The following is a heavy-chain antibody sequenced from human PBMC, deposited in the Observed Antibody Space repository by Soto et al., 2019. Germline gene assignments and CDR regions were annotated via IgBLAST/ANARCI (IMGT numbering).Heavy chain of an antibody. Sequence: GGSLRLSCAASGFTFSSYAVSWVRQAPGKGPEWISSISGSGSTIYYADSVKGRFTISRDNSKNTLYLQMSSLRAEDTAVYYCAKVFYYYDSSGYYYFDYCGQGTRVTVSS. V-gene: IGHV3-23*01. CDR1: GFTFSSYA. CDR2: ISGSGSTI. D-gene: IGHD3-22*01. CDR3: AKVFYYYDSSGYYYFDY. J-gene: IGHJ4*02.